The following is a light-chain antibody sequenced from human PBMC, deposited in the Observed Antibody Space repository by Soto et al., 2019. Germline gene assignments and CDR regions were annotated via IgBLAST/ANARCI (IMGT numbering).Light chain of an antibody. CDR3: QVWDSSDHVV. J-gene: IGLJ2*01. Sequence: SYELAQSPSVSVAPGKTASIPCGGNNIGSKSVHWYQQKPGQAPVLVIFYDSDRPSGIPERFSGSNSGNTATLTISRVEAGDEADYYCQVWDSSDHVVFGGGTKLTVL. V-gene: IGLV3-21*04. CDR1: NIGSKS. CDR2: YDS.